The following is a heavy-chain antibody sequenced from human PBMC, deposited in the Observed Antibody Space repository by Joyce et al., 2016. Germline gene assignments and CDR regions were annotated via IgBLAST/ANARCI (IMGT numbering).Heavy chain of an antibody. Sequence: EVQLVQSGAEVKKPGESLIISCKGSGYRFSSYWIGWVRQVPGKGLEWRGIIYPGDSDTRYSPSFQGQFTISADKSINTAFLQWSSLKASDTAIYYCARAPELDYWGQGTLVTVSS. J-gene: IGHJ4*02. CDR1: GYRFSSYW. CDR2: IYPGDSDT. CDR3: ARAPELDY. V-gene: IGHV5-51*01.